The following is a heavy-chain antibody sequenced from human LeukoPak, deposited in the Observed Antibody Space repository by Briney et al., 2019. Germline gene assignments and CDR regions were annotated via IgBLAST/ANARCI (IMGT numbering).Heavy chain of an antibody. J-gene: IGHJ4*02. D-gene: IGHD3-10*01. CDR1: GGTFSSYA. CDR3: ARGGITMVRGVSLALDY. V-gene: IGHV1-69*05. Sequence: SVEVSCKASGGTFSSYAISWVRQAPGQGLEWMGGIIPIFGTANYAQKFQGRVTITTDESTSTAYMELSSLRSEDTAVYYCARGGITMVRGVSLALDYWGQGTLVTVSS. CDR2: IIPIFGTA.